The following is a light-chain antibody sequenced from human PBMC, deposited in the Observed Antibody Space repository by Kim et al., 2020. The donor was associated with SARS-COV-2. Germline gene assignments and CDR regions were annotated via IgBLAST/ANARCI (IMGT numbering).Light chain of an antibody. J-gene: IGKJ2*01. CDR2: TVS. CDR3: QQTYSVPLV. CDR1: QRIRNF. Sequence: SASVGDRATITCRASQRIRNFLHLYQHKPGQAPKLLIDTVSTLQSGVPSRFSGSGFETDFTLTISSLQPEDFATYYCQQTYSVPLVFGQGTKLEI. V-gene: IGKV1-39*01.